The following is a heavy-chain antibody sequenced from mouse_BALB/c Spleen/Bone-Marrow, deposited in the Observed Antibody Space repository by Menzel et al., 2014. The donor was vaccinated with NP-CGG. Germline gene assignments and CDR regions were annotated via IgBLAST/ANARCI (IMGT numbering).Heavy chain of an antibody. Sequence: VQLQQSGAELAKPGASVKMSCKASGYTFSSYWMHWVKQRPGQGLEWIGYISPTTGYTEYSQKFKDKATLTADKSSSTAYMQLSSLTSVDSAVYYCARYGNFLAMDYWGQGTSVTVSS. CDR3: ARYGNFLAMDY. CDR1: GYTFSSYW. V-gene: IGHV1-7*01. J-gene: IGHJ4*01. D-gene: IGHD1-1*01. CDR2: ISPTTGYT.